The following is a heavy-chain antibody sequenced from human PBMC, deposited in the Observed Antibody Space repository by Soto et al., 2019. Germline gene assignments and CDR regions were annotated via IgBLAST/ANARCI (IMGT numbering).Heavy chain of an antibody. CDR1: GFTFSSYS. V-gene: IGHV3-48*01. Sequence: EVQLVESGGGLVQPGGSLRLSCAASGFTFSSYSMNWVRQAPGKGLEWVSYISSTSSSMYYADSVKGRFTISRDNAKKSLFLQMNSLRAEDTAVYYCARDYSYRFDYWGQGTLVSVSS. CDR2: ISSTSSSM. J-gene: IGHJ4*02. D-gene: IGHD2-21*01. CDR3: ARDYSYRFDY.